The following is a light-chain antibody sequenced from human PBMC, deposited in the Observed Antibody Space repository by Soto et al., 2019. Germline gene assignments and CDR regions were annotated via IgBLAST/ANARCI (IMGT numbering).Light chain of an antibody. CDR3: QADGTSWT. CDR1: QSVSRNK. J-gene: IGKJ1*01. Sequence: ETVLTQSTATVSLSPGDRATLPCRASQSVSRNKLAWYQQKPGQAPRLLIYAASSSATGIPDRFSGSGSGTDFTLTINRLEPEDFAVYYCQADGTSWTFGQGTKVEVK. V-gene: IGKV3-20*01. CDR2: AAS.